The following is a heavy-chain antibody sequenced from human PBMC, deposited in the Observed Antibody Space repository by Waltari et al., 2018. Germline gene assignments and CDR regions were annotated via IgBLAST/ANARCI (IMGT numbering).Heavy chain of an antibody. CDR2: ISYDGSNK. CDR3: ASLIAARSDY. J-gene: IGHJ4*02. Sequence: QVQLVESGGGVVQPGRSLRLSCAASGFTFSRYAMHWVRQAPGKGLEWVAVISYDGSNKYYADSVKGRFTISRDNSKNTLYLQMNSLRAEDTAVYYCASLIAARSDYWGQGTLVTVSS. V-gene: IGHV3-30-3*01. D-gene: IGHD6-6*01. CDR1: GFTFSRYA.